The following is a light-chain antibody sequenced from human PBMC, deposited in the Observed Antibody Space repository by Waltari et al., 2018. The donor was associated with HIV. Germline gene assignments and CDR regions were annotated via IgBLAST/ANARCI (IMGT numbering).Light chain of an antibody. V-gene: IGLV2-23*02. CDR1: SSDVGSYNL. J-gene: IGLJ3*02. Sequence: QFALTQPASVSGSPGQSITISCTGTSSDVGSYNLVSWYQQHPGKAPKLMIYEVSKRPSGVSNRFSGSKSGNTASLTISGLQAEDEADYYCCSYAGSSTRWVFGGGTKLTVL. CDR2: EVS. CDR3: CSYAGSSTRWV.